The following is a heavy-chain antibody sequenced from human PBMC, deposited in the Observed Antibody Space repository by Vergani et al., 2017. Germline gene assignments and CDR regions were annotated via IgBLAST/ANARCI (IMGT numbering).Heavy chain of an antibody. CDR2: IRYDGSNK. V-gene: IGHV3-30*02. J-gene: IGHJ4*02. Sequence: QVQLVESGGGVVQRGGSLRLSCATSGFTLSNYDMQWIRQGPGKGLELVAFIRYDGSNKYYADSVKGRFTISRDNSKNTLYLQMNSLRAEDTAVYYCAKIGSGSYDYWGQGTLVTVSS. D-gene: IGHD3-10*01. CDR3: AKIGSGSYDY. CDR1: GFTLSNYD.